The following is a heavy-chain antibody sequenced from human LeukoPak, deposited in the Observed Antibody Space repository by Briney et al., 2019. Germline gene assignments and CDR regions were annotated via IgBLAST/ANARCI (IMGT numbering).Heavy chain of an antibody. CDR2: ISAYNGNT. CDR3: ARDRGYSGGEDY. CDR1: GYTFTSYG. J-gene: IGHJ4*02. Sequence: ASVMVSCEASGYTFTSYGFSWVRQAPGQGLEWMGWISAYNGNTNYAQKVQGRVTMTTVTSTSTAYMELRSLRSDDTAVYYCARDRGYSGGEDYWGQGTLVTVSS. D-gene: IGHD5-12*01. V-gene: IGHV1-18*01.